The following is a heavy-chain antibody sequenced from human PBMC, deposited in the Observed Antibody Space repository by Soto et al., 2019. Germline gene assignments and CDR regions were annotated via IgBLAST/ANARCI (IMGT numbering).Heavy chain of an antibody. V-gene: IGHV4-30-4*01. Sequence: SETLSLTCTVSGDSISSGDYYWSWIRQPPGKGLEWIGCIYYSGNTYYNPSLKRRVTISVDTSKNQFSLKLNSVTAADTAVYYCARRMPIDSYPFDYWGQGSLVTVSS. CDR1: GDSISSGDYY. CDR3: ARRMPIDSYPFDY. J-gene: IGHJ4*02. D-gene: IGHD2-2*01. CDR2: IYYSGNT.